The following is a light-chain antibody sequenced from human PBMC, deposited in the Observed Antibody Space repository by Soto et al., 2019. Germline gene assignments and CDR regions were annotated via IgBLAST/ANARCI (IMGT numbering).Light chain of an antibody. Sequence: DIQMTQSPSTQSASVGDRVTITCRASQSISSSLAWYQQKPGKAPNLLIYKASSLESGVPSRFSGSGSGTEFTLTISSLQPDDFATYYCQQYDSYWTFGQGTKVEIK. J-gene: IGKJ1*01. CDR3: QQYDSYWT. V-gene: IGKV1-5*03. CDR1: QSISSS. CDR2: KAS.